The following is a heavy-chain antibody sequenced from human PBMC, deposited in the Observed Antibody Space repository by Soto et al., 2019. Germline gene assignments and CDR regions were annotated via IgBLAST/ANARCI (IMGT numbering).Heavy chain of an antibody. CDR3: AGDNGYDIHFDY. CDR2: ISDYNCNT. Sequence: QVQLVQSGAEVKKPGASVKVSCTASGYTFTSYGISWVRQAPGLGLEWMGWISDYNCNTNYAKKLQGRGTLTTDTSTSTASRELRSLRSDHTAVYYCAGDNGYDIHFDYWGQGTLVTVSS. V-gene: IGHV1-18*01. D-gene: IGHD5-12*01. CDR1: GYTFTSYG. J-gene: IGHJ4*02.